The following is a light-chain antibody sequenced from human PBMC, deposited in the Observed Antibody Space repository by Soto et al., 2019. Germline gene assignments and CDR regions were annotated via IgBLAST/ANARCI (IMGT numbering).Light chain of an antibody. Sequence: QSVLTQSPSASGTPGQRVTISCSASSSNFVSNSVSWYQQHPGKAPKLMIYEVSKRPSGVPDRFSGSKSGNTASLTVSGLQAEDEADYYCSSYAGSNNLVFGGGTKLTVL. J-gene: IGLJ2*01. CDR1: SSNFVSNS. CDR3: SSYAGSNNLV. CDR2: EVS. V-gene: IGLV2-8*01.